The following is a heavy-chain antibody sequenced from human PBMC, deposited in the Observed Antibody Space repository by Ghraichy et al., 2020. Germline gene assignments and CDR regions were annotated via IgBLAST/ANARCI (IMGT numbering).Heavy chain of an antibody. V-gene: IGHV1-46*01. CDR2: INPRSATT. CDR3: ARDRQFCSDGFCHWYFDL. D-gene: IGHD2-15*01. Sequence: ASVKVSCKSSGYTFINYYLHWVRQAPGQGLEWMGLINPRSATTSYAQKFQGRVTLTRDTSTSTVYMDLSGLRSEDTAVYFCARDRQFCSDGFCHWYFDLWGRGTPVSVSS. J-gene: IGHJ2*01. CDR1: GYTFINYY.